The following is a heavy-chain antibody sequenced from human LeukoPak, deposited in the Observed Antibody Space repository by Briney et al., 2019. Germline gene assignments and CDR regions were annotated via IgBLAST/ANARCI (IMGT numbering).Heavy chain of an antibody. J-gene: IGHJ6*03. Sequence: SSQTLSLTCTVSSGSISSSNYYWSWIRQPAGKGLEWIGRISTIGSTNYNPSLNSRVTISIDTSTNQFSLKLSSVTAADTAVYYCARDGCGGSCFHYYYYYMDVWGKGTTVTISS. CDR2: ISTIGST. D-gene: IGHD2-15*01. CDR1: SGSISSSNYY. V-gene: IGHV4-61*02. CDR3: ARDGCGGSCFHYYYYYMDV.